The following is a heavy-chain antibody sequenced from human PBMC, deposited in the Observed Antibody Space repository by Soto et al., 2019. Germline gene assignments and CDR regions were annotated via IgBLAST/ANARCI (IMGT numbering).Heavy chain of an antibody. Sequence: HPGGSLRLSCAASGFTFSSYEMNWVRQAPGKGLEWVSYISSSGGTIYHAESVKGRFTISRDNAKNSLYLQMNSLRAEDTAVYYCARGPVIVYSGSPEAAFDIWGQGTMVTVSS. V-gene: IGHV3-48*03. CDR1: GFTFSSYE. J-gene: IGHJ3*02. D-gene: IGHD1-26*01. CDR3: ARGPVIVYSGSPEAAFDI. CDR2: ISSSGGTI.